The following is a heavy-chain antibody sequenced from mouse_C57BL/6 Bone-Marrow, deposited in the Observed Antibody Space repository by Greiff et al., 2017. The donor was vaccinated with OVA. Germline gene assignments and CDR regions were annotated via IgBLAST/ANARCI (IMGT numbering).Heavy chain of an antibody. D-gene: IGHD2-12*01. V-gene: IGHV1-19*01. Sequence: EVQLQESGPVLVKPGASVKLSCKASGYTFTDYYMNWVKQSHGKSLEWIGVINPYNGGTSYNQKFKGKATLTVDKSSSIAYMELNILTAEDSAVYYGARNDDTEHPGYWGQGTTLTVSS. CDR1: GYTFTDYY. CDR2: INPYNGGT. CDR3: ARNDDTEHPGY. J-gene: IGHJ2*01.